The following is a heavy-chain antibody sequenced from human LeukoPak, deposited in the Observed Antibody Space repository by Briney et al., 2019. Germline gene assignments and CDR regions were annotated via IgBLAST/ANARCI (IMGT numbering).Heavy chain of an antibody. D-gene: IGHD4-17*01. CDR1: GFTFDDYA. J-gene: IGHJ5*02. Sequence: GGSLRLSCAASGFTFDDYAMHWVRQAPGKGLEWVSLISGDGGSAYYADSVKGRFTISRDNSKNSLYLQMNSLRTEDTALYYCAKERHGENWFDPWGQGTLVTVSS. CDR3: AKERHGENWFDP. CDR2: ISGDGGSA. V-gene: IGHV3-43*02.